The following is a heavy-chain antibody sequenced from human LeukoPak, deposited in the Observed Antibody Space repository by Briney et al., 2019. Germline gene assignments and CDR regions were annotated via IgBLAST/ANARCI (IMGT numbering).Heavy chain of an antibody. J-gene: IGHJ4*02. CDR1: GFTFSSYS. Sequence: GASLRLSCADSGFTFSSYSMNSVRQAPGKGLEWVSSINSSSSYIYYADSVKGRFTISRDNDKNSLYLQMNSLRPADTSVYYWGRAYNWHAPRGGVFDYWGQGTLVTVSS. V-gene: IGHV3-21*01. CDR2: INSSSSYI. D-gene: IGHD1-20*01. CDR3: GRAYNWHAPRGGVFDY.